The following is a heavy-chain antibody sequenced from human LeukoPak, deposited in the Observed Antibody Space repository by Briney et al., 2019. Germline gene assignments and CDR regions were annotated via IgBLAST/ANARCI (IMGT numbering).Heavy chain of an antibody. CDR1: GFTLDDYA. D-gene: IGHD2-15*01. CDR2: ISWNSDDI. J-gene: IGHJ6*04. CDR3: ITPDKPLGYCSGGSCSLGCS. V-gene: IGHV3-9*01. Sequence: GGSLRLSCAASGFTLDDYAMHWVRQAPGKGLEWVSGISWNSDDIVYGDSVKGRFTISRDNAKNSLYLQMNSLKTEDTAVYYCITPDKPLGYCSGGSCSLGCSWGKGTTVTISS.